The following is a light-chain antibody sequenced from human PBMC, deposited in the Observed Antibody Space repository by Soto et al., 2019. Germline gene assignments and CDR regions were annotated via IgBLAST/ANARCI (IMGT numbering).Light chain of an antibody. CDR1: ESLLHTDGKTD. V-gene: IGKV2D-29*01. J-gene: IGKJ4*01. CDR3: MQNVQLPVT. CDR2: EVS. Sequence: EIVMTQTPLSLSVIPGQPASISGKSSESLLHTDGKTDLFWYLQRPGQPPQLLISEVSNRFSGVPDRFSGSRSGTDFTLKISRVETEDVGFYYCMQNVQLPVTFGGGTKVDIK.